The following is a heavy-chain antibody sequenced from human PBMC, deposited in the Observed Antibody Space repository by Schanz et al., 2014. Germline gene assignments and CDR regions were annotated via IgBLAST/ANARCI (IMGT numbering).Heavy chain of an antibody. D-gene: IGHD1-26*01. J-gene: IGHJ4*02. V-gene: IGHV1-18*01. CDR2: IGGSDGNT. CDR3: ARDRDQWDGNYLDY. Sequence: QVQLVQSGGEVKTPGASVKVSCKASGYTFTRSGISWVRQAPGQGLEWMGWIGGSDGNTNFAQKFQGRVTMTTDTSTSTVYMELRSLTSDDSAVYYCARDRDQWDGNYLDYWGQGTLDTVSS. CDR1: GYTFTRSG.